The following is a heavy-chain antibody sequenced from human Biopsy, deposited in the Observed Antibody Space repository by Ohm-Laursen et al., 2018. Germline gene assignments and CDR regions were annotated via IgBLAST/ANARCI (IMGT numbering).Heavy chain of an antibody. J-gene: IGHJ2*01. CDR3: ASAGYNPDWNFDL. CDR2: IYYSGST. Sequence: SDTLSLTCAVSGVSISTYYWSWIRQSPGRGLEWIAYIYYSGSTDYNPSLKSRVTMSVNTSKKQFSLRLSSVTAADTAVYYCASAGYNPDWNFDLWGRGTRVTVSP. CDR1: GVSISTYY. V-gene: IGHV4-59*07. D-gene: IGHD5-24*01.